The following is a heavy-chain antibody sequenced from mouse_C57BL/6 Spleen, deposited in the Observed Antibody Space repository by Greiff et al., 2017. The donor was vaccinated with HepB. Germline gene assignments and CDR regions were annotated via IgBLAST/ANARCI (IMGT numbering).Heavy chain of an antibody. J-gene: IGHJ4*01. CDR2: IYPGSGNT. Sequence: LVESGPELVKPGASVKISCKASGYSFTSYYIHWVKQRPGQGLEWIGWIYPGSGNTKYNEKFKGKATLTADTSSSTAYMQLSSLTSEDSAVYYCARMDDYDNYYAMDYWGQGTSVTVSS. CDR3: ARMDDYDNYYAMDY. V-gene: IGHV1-66*01. D-gene: IGHD2-4*01. CDR1: GYSFTSYY.